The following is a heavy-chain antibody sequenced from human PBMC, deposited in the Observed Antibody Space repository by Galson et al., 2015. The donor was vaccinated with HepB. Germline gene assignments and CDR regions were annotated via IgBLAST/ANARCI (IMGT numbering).Heavy chain of an antibody. J-gene: IGHJ1*01. CDR3: ARPIAALPGVGY. CDR1: GYTLTGRD. V-gene: IGHV1-2*02. CDR2: INPNSGGT. Sequence: SVKVSCKASGYTLTGRDIHWVRQAPGQRLEWMGCINPNSGGTNYAQKFQGSVTMTRDTSSSTAYMELSRLRSDDTAVYYCARPIAALPGVGYCGQGSLITVSS. D-gene: IGHD6-13*01.